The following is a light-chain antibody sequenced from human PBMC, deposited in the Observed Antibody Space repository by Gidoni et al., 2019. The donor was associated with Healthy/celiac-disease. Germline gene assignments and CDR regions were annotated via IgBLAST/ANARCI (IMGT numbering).Light chain of an antibody. CDR3: QQSNNWPPA. CDR2: DAS. J-gene: IGKJ5*01. Sequence: EIVLTQSPATLSLSPGERATLSCRASQSISSYLYWYQQKPGQAPRLLIYDASNRATGIPARFSGSGSGTDFTLTISSLEPEDFAVYYCQQSNNWPPAFGQGTRLEIK. CDR1: QSISSY. V-gene: IGKV3-11*01.